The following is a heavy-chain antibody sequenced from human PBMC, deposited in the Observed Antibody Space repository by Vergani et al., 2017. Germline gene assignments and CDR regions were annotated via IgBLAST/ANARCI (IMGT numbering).Heavy chain of an antibody. CDR1: GGSISSYY. J-gene: IGHJ4*02. CDR3: ARVVVVTAKIDY. D-gene: IGHD2-21*02. CDR2: IYDSEST. V-gene: IGHV4-59*01. Sequence: QVQLQESGPGLVKSSETLSLTCTVSGGSISSYYWNWIRQPPGKGLEWIGYIYDSESTNYNPSLKSRVTISVDTARNQFSLRLTSVTAADTAVYYCARVVVVTAKIDYWGQGTLVTVSS.